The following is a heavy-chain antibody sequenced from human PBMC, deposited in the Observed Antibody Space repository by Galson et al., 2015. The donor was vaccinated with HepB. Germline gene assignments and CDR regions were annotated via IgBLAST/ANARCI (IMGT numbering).Heavy chain of an antibody. V-gene: IGHV3-30*18. CDR3: AKGLRYFDWFTH. CDR1: GFTFSSYG. J-gene: IGHJ5*02. D-gene: IGHD3-9*01. CDR2: ISYDGSNK. Sequence: SLRLSCAASGFTFSSYGMHWVRQAPGKGLEWVAVISYDGSNKYYADSVKGRFTISRDNSKNTLYLQMNSLRAEDTAVYYCAKGLRYFDWFTHWGQGTLVTVSS.